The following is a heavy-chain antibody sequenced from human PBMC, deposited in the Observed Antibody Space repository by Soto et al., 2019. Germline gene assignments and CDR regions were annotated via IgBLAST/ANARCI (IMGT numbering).Heavy chain of an antibody. CDR2: TCYSGST. Sequence: SETLSLTCTVSGGSISSSSYYWGWIRQPPGKGLEWIGSTCYSGSTYYNPSLKSRVTISVDTSKNQFSLKLSPVTAADTAVYYCARQPIYCGYDLNYYYFMDVWGKGTSDTVSS. V-gene: IGHV4-39*01. J-gene: IGHJ6*03. CDR3: ARQPIYCGYDLNYYYFMDV. D-gene: IGHD5-12*01. CDR1: GGSISSSSYY.